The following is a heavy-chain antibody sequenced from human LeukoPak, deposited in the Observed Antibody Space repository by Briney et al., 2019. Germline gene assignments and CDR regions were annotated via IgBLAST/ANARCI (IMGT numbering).Heavy chain of an antibody. Sequence: LETLSLTCTVSGVSISSSSYYWGWIRQPPGKGLEWVGSIYYSGSTYYNPSLNSRVTIPVHSSTTKSSLKLSSVPAAHPAVYYSARQGDSSSVGWFAPSGQGTLVTAS. CDR3: ARQGDSSSVGWFAP. D-gene: IGHD6-13*01. CDR2: IYYSGST. V-gene: IGHV4-39*01. CDR1: GVSISSSSYY. J-gene: IGHJ5*02.